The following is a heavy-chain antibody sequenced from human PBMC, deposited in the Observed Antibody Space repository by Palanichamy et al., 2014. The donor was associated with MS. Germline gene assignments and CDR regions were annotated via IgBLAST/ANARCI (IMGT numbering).Heavy chain of an antibody. J-gene: IGHJ2*01. CDR2: IVVGSGNT. Sequence: MQLVQSGPEVKKPGTSVKVSCKASGFTFTSSAVQWVRQARGQRLEWIGWIVVGSGNTNYAQKFQERVTITRDMSTSTAYMELSSLRSEDTAVYYCAAHPPGYYDSSGPFDLWGRGTLVTVSS. V-gene: IGHV1-58*01. CDR3: AAHPPGYYDSSGPFDL. CDR1: GFTFTSSA. D-gene: IGHD3-22*01.